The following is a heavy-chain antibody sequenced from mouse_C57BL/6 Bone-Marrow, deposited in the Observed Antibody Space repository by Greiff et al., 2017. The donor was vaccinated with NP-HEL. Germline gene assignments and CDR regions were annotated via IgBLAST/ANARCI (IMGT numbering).Heavy chain of an antibody. CDR1: GYAFSSSW. V-gene: IGHV1-82*01. CDR3: AREFITTVVATRYFDV. CDR2: IYPGDGDT. D-gene: IGHD1-1*01. Sequence: QVQLQQSGPELVKPGASVKISCKASGYAFSSSWMNWVKQRPGKGLEWIGRIYPGDGDTNYNGKFKGKATLTADKSSSTAYMQLSSLTSEDSAVYFCAREFITTVVATRYFDVWGTGTTVTVSS. J-gene: IGHJ1*03.